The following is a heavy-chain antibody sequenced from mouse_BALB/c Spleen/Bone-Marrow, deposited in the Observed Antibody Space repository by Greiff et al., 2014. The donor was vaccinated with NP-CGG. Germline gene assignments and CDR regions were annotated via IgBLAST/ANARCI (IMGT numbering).Heavy chain of an antibody. CDR3: ARITTATGAMDY. CDR2: IWADGST. V-gene: IGHV2-9*02. CDR1: GFSLTSYG. Sequence: VQLQQSGPGLVAPSQSPSITCTVSGFSLTSYGVHWVRQPPGKGLEWLGVIWADGSTNYNSALMSRLSIRKDNSKSQVFLKMNSLQTDDTAMYYCARITTATGAMDYWGQGTSVTVSS. J-gene: IGHJ4*01. D-gene: IGHD1-2*01.